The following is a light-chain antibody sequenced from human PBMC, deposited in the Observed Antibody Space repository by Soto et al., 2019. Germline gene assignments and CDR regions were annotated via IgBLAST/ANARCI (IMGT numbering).Light chain of an antibody. CDR1: SSDVGGYNY. CDR2: EVS. V-gene: IGLV2-14*01. CDR3: SSYTSNSTLV. Sequence: QSALTQPASVSGSPGQSITISCTGTSSDVGGYNYVSWYQQHPGKAPKLMIYEVSNRPSGVSNRFSGSKSGNRASLTISGLQAEDEADYYCSSYTSNSTLVFGTGTKLTVL. J-gene: IGLJ1*01.